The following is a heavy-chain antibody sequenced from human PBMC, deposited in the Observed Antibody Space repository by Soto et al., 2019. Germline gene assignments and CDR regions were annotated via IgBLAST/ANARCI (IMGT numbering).Heavy chain of an antibody. CDR3: ATQVGATRFIYYYGMDV. CDR1: GYTLTELS. Sequence: ASVKVSCKVSGYTLTELSMHWVRQAPGKGLEWMGGFDPEDGETIYAQKFQGRVTMTEDTSTDTAYMELSSLRSEDTAVYYCATQVGATRFIYYYGMDVWGQGTKVTVSS. V-gene: IGHV1-24*01. J-gene: IGHJ6*02. CDR2: FDPEDGET. D-gene: IGHD1-26*01.